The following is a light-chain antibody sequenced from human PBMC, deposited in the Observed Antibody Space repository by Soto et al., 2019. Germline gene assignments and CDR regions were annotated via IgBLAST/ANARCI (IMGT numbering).Light chain of an antibody. CDR3: LQDYNYPWT. CDR1: QGIRNE. CDR2: AAY. Sequence: AIQMNQSPSSLSASVGDRVTITCRASQGIRNELGWYQQKTGKAPKLLIYAAYTLQSGVQSRFSGSGSGTDFTLTISSLQPEDFATYYCLQDYNYPWTFGQGTKVDIK. J-gene: IGKJ1*01. V-gene: IGKV1-6*01.